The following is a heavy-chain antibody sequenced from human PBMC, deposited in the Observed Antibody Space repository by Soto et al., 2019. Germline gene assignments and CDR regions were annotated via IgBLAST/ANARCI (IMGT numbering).Heavy chain of an antibody. V-gene: IGHV4-59*01. Sequence: SEILSLTCTVSGGSISSYYWSWIRQPPGKGVEWIGYIYYSGSTNYNPSLKSRVTISVDTSKNQFSLKLSSVTAADTAVYYCATLQTTVTARYYYSYMDVWGKGTTVTVS. D-gene: IGHD4-17*01. J-gene: IGHJ6*03. CDR1: GGSISSYY. CDR2: IYYSGST. CDR3: ATLQTTVTARYYYSYMDV.